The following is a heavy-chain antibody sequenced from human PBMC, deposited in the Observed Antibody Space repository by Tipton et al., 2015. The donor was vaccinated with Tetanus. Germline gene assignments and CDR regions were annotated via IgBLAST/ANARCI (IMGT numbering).Heavy chain of an antibody. CDR1: GFDFRNYD. CDR3: VRDDSGRGLDY. D-gene: IGHD3-10*01. J-gene: IGHJ4*02. CDR2: IGFRGNT. V-gene: IGHV3-13*01. Sequence: SLRLSCAASGFDFRNYDMHWVRQAPGKGLEWVSLIGFRGNTHYADSVKGRFTISRDNSRNSLYLQMSSLRDDDTAMCYCVRDDSGRGLDYWGKGTLVTVSS.